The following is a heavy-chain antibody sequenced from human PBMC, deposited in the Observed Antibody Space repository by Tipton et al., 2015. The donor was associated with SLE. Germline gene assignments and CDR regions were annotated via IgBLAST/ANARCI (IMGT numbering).Heavy chain of an antibody. D-gene: IGHD4-23*01. CDR1: GYSISTSDSNW. CDR2: IYYRGTA. J-gene: IGHJ3*01. CDR3: ARTFYGGGDAFDV. Sequence: LRLSCAVSGYSISTSDSNWWGWIRQPPGKGLEWIGYIYYRGTAYYNPSLRSRVTVSVDTSKNQFSLRLNSVTAVDTAAYYCARTFYGGGDAFDVWGQGTKVSVSS. V-gene: IGHV4-28*01.